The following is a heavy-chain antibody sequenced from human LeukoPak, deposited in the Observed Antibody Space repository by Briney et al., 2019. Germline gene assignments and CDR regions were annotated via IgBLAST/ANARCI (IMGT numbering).Heavy chain of an antibody. V-gene: IGHV3-23*01. J-gene: IGHJ3*02. Sequence: GGSLRLSCAASGFTFNSYAMNWVRQAPGKGLEGVSSISGSGSHTYYADSVQGRFTVSRDNSKNTVNLHLNTVRAEDTAVYYCAKERVSSGMMEGVLHMWGQGTTVSVSS. CDR1: GFTFNSYA. CDR3: AKERVSSGMMEGVLHM. CDR2: ISGSGSHT. D-gene: IGHD2-8*01.